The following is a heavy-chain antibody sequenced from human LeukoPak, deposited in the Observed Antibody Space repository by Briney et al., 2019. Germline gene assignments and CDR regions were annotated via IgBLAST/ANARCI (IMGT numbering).Heavy chain of an antibody. Sequence: PSETLSLTCTVSGGSISSYYWSWIRQPPGKGLEWIGYIYYSGSTNYNPSLKSRVTISVDTSKNQFSLKLSSVTAADTAVYCCARLDYGDNLDYWGQGTLVTVSS. J-gene: IGHJ4*02. CDR1: GGSISSYY. D-gene: IGHD4-17*01. V-gene: IGHV4-59*01. CDR3: ARLDYGDNLDY. CDR2: IYYSGST.